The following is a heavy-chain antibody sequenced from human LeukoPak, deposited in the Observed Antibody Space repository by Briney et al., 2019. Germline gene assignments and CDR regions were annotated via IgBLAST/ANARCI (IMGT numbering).Heavy chain of an antibody. D-gene: IGHD1-1*01. CDR3: AKFAASTGHFDP. J-gene: IGHJ5*02. CDR2: IIPIFGTP. Sequence: GASVKVSCKASGGTLRSYTINWVRQAPGQGLEWMGGIIPIFGTPNYAQKFQGRLTINVAESKTTAYMDLKRLTSEDTAVYFCAKFAASTGHFDPWGEGTLVSVSS. CDR1: GGTLRSYT. V-gene: IGHV1-69*13.